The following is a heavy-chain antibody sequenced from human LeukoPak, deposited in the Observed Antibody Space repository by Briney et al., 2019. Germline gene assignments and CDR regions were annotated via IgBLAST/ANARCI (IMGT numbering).Heavy chain of an antibody. CDR2: LYSDGNT. J-gene: IGHJ4*02. CDR1: GFTVITND. V-gene: IGHV3-53*01. CDR3: ARGVEPLAANTLAY. D-gene: IGHD1-14*01. Sequence: GGSLRLSCGAWGFTVITNDMTWVRQAPGKGLEWVSVLYSDGNTKYADSVQGRFTISRDNSKNTLYLEKNSLSPDDTAVYYCARGVEPLAANTLAYWGQGTLVTVSS.